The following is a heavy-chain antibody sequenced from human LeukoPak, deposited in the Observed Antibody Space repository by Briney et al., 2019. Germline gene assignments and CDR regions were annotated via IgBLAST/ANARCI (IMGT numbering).Heavy chain of an antibody. CDR1: GYSISSGYY. D-gene: IGHD3-9*01. CDR3: ARVDYDILTGYYYSV. Sequence: SETLSLTCIVSGYSISSGYYWGWIRQPPGKGLEWIGSIYHSGSTYYNPSLKSRVTISVDTSKNQFSLKLSSVTAADTAVYYCARVDYDILTGYYYSVWGQGTLVTVSS. J-gene: IGHJ4*02. V-gene: IGHV4-38-2*02. CDR2: IYHSGST.